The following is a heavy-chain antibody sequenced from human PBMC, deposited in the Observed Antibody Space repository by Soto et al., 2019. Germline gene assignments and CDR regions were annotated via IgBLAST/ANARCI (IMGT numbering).Heavy chain of an antibody. CDR1: GFTFSSYW. D-gene: IGHD6-19*01. Sequence: GGSMRLSCAASGFTFSSYWMHWVRQAPGKGLVWVSRINSDGSSTSYADSVKGRFTISRDNAKNTLYLQMNSLRAEDTAVYYCASLYSSGWYKFDYWGQGTLVTVSS. J-gene: IGHJ4*02. CDR2: INSDGSST. V-gene: IGHV3-74*01. CDR3: ASLYSSGWYKFDY.